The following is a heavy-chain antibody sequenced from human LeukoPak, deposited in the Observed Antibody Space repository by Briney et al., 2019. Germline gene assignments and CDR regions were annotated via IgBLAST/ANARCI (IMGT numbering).Heavy chain of an antibody. V-gene: IGHV3-23*01. Sequence: PGGSLRLSCAASGFTLSSYAMSWVRQAPGKGLEWVSAISGSCGSTYYADSVKGRFTISRDNSKNTLYLQMNSLRAEDTAVYYCAKDYSMVRGIDYWGQGTLVTVSS. J-gene: IGHJ4*02. CDR2: ISGSCGST. D-gene: IGHD3-10*01. CDR1: GFTLSSYA. CDR3: AKDYSMVRGIDY.